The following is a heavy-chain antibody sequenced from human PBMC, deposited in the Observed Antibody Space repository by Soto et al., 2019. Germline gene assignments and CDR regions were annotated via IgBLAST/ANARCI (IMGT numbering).Heavy chain of an antibody. CDR1: GYSFTSYW. J-gene: IGHJ6*02. CDR2: IYPGDSDT. V-gene: IGHV5-51*01. Sequence: PGESLKISCKGSGYSFTSYWIGWVRQMPGKGLEWMGIIYPGDSDTRYSPSFQGQVTISADKSISTAYLQWSSLKASDTAMYYCARIEMDTIREDYYYYGMDVWGQGPTVTVS. D-gene: IGHD5-18*01. CDR3: ARIEMDTIREDYYYYGMDV.